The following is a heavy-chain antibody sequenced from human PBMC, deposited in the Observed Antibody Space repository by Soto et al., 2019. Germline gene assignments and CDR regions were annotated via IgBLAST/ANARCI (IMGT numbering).Heavy chain of an antibody. V-gene: IGHV3-7*01. Sequence: GGSLRLSCAASGFTFSSYWMTWVRQAPGKGLEWVANIKQDGSEKYYVDSVKGRFTISRDNGKNSLYLQMNSLRAEDTAVYYCAGDSGSYHSAFDIWGQGTMVTVSS. J-gene: IGHJ3*02. CDR2: IKQDGSEK. CDR1: GFTFSSYW. CDR3: AGDSGSYHSAFDI. D-gene: IGHD1-26*01.